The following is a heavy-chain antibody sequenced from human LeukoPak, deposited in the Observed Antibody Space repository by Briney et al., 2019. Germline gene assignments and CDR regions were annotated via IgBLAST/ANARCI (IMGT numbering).Heavy chain of an antibody. V-gene: IGHV3-49*04. D-gene: IGHD3-16*01. CDR3: TRTFGYYYFYMDV. Sequence: GGSLRLSCAASGFTFGDYAMSWVRQAPGKGLEWVGFIRTEAYDGATDYGASVKGRFTISRDDSKNIAYLQMNSPNTEDTAVYYCTRTFGYYYFYMDVWGKGTTVIVSS. J-gene: IGHJ6*03. CDR1: GFTFGDYA. CDR2: IRTEAYDGAT.